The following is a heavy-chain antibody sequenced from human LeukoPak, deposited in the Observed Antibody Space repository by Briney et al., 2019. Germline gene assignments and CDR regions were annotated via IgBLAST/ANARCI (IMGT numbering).Heavy chain of an antibody. Sequence: GGSLRLSCAASGFTFSSYSMNWVRQAPGKGLEWVSSISSSSSYIYYADSVKGRFTISRDNAKNSLYLQMNSLRAEDTAVYYCARDPKGRLRNYYYMDVWGKGTTVTVSS. V-gene: IGHV3-21*01. J-gene: IGHJ6*03. CDR2: ISSSSSYI. CDR1: GFTFSSYS. D-gene: IGHD6-25*01. CDR3: ARDPKGRLRNYYYMDV.